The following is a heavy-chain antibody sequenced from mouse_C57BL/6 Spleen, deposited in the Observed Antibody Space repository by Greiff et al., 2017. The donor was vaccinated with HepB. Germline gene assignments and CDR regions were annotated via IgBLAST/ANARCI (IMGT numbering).Heavy chain of an antibody. J-gene: IGHJ4*01. Sequence: QVTLKVSGAELARPGASVKLSCKASGYTFTSYGISWVKQRTGQGLEWIGEIYPRSGNTYYNEKFKGKATLTADKSSSTAYMELRSLTSEDSAVYFCARKGIGSSSYYYAMDYWGQGTSVTVSS. D-gene: IGHD1-1*01. CDR1: GYTFTSYG. CDR3: ARKGIGSSSYYYAMDY. V-gene: IGHV1-81*01. CDR2: IYPRSGNT.